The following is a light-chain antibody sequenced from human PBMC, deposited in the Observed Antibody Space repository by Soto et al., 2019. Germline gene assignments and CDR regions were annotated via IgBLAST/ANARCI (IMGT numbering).Light chain of an antibody. Sequence: DIQMTQSPSTLSASIGDRVTITCRASESIRTWLAWYQHKPGKAPKFLIYDASSLESGVPSRFSGSGYGTEFTLTISNLQPDDFATYFCQQYHNCPRAFGQVTKVDIK. CDR1: ESIRTW. V-gene: IGKV1-5*01. J-gene: IGKJ1*01. CDR3: QQYHNCPRA. CDR2: DAS.